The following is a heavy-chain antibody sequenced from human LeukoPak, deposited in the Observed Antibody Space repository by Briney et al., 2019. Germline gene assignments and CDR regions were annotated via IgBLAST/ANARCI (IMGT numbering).Heavy chain of an antibody. CDR2: TTSDGYTT. V-gene: IGHV3-64*01. J-gene: IGHJ4*02. CDR1: GFTFSTSV. CDR3: ARALGGGYYDY. Sequence: GGSLRLSCATSGFTFSTSVMHWVRQAPGEGLEYVSATTSDGYTTYYANSVKGRFTISRDNSKNTLFLQMGSLRPDDMAMYYCARALGGGYYDYWGQGTLVTVSS. D-gene: IGHD4-23*01.